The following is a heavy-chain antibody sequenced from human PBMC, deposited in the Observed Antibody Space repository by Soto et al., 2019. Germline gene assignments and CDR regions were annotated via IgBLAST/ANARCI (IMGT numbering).Heavy chain of an antibody. V-gene: IGHV4-31*03. Sequence: TLSLTCTVSGGSISSGGYYWSWIRQHPGKGLERIGYIYYSGSTYYNPSLKSRVTISVDTSKNQFSLKLSSVTAADTDVYYCERGGNLYYYDSSGKRNPGLFDYWGQGTLVTVSS. J-gene: IGHJ4*02. D-gene: IGHD3-22*01. CDR2: IYYSGST. CDR3: ERGGNLYYYDSSGKRNPGLFDY. CDR1: GGSISSGGYY.